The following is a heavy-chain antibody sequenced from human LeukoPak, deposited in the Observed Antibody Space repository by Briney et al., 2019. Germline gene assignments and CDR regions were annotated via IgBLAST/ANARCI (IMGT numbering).Heavy chain of an antibody. CDR1: GGSVSSGGYY. CDR3: ARVKYYYDSSGYYGLGY. CDR2: IYNSGST. D-gene: IGHD3-22*01. V-gene: IGHV4-61*08. J-gene: IGHJ4*02. Sequence: SETLSLTCTVSGGSVSSGGYYWSWIRQPPGQGLECIGYIYNSGSTNHNPSLKSRVTISADTSKNLFSLKLSSVTAADTAVYYCARVKYYYDSSGYYGLGYWGQGTLVTVSS.